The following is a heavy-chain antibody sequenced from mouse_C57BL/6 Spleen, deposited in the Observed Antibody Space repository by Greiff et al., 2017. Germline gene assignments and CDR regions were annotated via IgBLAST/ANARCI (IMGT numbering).Heavy chain of an antibody. CDR2: ISYDGSN. V-gene: IGHV3-6*01. D-gene: IGHD2-2*01. Sequence: DVHLVESGPGLVKPSQSLSLTCSVTGYSITSGYYWNWIRQFPGNKLEWMGYISYDGSNDYNPSLKNRISITRDTSKNQFFLKLNSVTTEDTATYYCARDGYDVRADYWGQGTTLTVSS. J-gene: IGHJ2*01. CDR3: ARDGYDVRADY. CDR1: GYSITSGYY.